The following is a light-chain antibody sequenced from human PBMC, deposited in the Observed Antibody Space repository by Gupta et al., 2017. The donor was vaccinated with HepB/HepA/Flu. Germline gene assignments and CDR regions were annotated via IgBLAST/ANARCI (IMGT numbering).Light chain of an antibody. V-gene: IGKV1-39*01. CDR1: QSISSY. J-gene: IGKJ2*03. Sequence: IQMTQSPSSLSASVGDRVTITCRASQSISSYLNWYQQKPGKAPKLLIYAASSLQSGVPSRFSGSGSGTDXTLTISXLQPEDFATYYCQQSYSTPRSSFGXGTKLEIK. CDR3: QQSYSTPRSS. CDR2: AAS.